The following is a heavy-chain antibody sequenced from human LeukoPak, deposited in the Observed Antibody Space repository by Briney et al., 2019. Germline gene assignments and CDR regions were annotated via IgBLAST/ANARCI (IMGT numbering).Heavy chain of an antibody. CDR1: GDSITGYH. CDR3: ARHGGSGSYYNWFDP. J-gene: IGHJ5*02. D-gene: IGHD3-10*01. CDR2: IYYSGST. Sequence: SETLSLTCTVSGDSITGYHWSWVRQPPGKGLEWIGYIYYSGSTNYSPSLSSRVSISVDTSKNQISLKLSSLTATDTAVYYCARHGGSGSYYNWFDPWGQGTLVTVSS. V-gene: IGHV4-59*08.